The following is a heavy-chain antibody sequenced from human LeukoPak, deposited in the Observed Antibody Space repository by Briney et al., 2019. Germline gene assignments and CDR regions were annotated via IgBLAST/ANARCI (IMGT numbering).Heavy chain of an antibody. D-gene: IGHD6-13*01. CDR3: ARDCIATGGSLDY. J-gene: IGHJ4*02. Sequence: GGSLRLSCAASGFTFSNYWMSWVRQAPGKGLEWVANIKQDGSEKYFVDSVKGRFTISRDNAKNSLYLQMNGLRVEDTAVYYCARDCIATGGSLDYWGQGTLVTVSS. CDR1: GFTFSNYW. CDR2: IKQDGSEK. V-gene: IGHV3-7*01.